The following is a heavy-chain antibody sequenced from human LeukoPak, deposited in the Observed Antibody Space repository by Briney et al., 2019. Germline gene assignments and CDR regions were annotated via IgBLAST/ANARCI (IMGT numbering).Heavy chain of an antibody. V-gene: IGHV4-34*01. J-gene: IGHJ4*02. D-gene: IGHD3-22*01. CDR3: ARARAYYYDSSGYYGY. CDR1: GGSFSGYY. CDR2: INHSGST. Sequence: PSETLSLTCAVYGGSFSGYYWSWIRQPPGKGLEWIGEINHSGSTNYNPSLKSRVTISVDTSKNQFSLKLSSVTAADTAVYYCARARAYYYDSSGYYGYWGQGTLVTVSS.